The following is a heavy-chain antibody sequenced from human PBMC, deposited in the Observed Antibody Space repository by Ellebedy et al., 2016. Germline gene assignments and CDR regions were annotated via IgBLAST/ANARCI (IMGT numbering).Heavy chain of an antibody. D-gene: IGHD1-1*01. Sequence: ASVKVSXKASRYTFTKFYIHWVRQAPGQGLEWMGIIYPDGVTTTYAQKFQGRVTITRDTSTGTFYIELSSLTSEDTALYYCARDANDAFDHWGQGTLVTVSS. CDR3: ARDANDAFDH. J-gene: IGHJ4*02. CDR2: IYPDGVTT. CDR1: RYTFTKFY. V-gene: IGHV1-46*01.